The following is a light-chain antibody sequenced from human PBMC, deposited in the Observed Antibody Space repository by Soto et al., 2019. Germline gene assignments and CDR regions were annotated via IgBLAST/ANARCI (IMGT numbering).Light chain of an antibody. J-gene: IGKJ3*01. V-gene: IGKV3-20*01. Sequence: EIVLTQSPGTLSLSPGEGATLSCRASQSVDYTYLAWFQQKTGQAPRLLIYGASTRATYIPDRFSGSGSGTDFTLSISGLEPEDSAVYYCQQYEILPFTFGPGTKVDIK. CDR3: QQYEILPFT. CDR2: GAS. CDR1: QSVDYTY.